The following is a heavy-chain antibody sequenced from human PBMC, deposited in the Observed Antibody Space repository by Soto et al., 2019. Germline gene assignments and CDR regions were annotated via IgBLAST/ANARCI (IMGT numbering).Heavy chain of an antibody. J-gene: IGHJ4*02. CDR2: ISGSGGST. D-gene: IGHD5-12*01. CDR3: ATYSRYDIKLSDY. Sequence: PGGSLRLSCAASGFTFSSYAMSWVRQAPGKGLEWVSAISGSGGSTYYADSVKGRFTISRDNSKNTLYLQMNSLRAEDTAVYYCATYSRYDIKLSDYWGQGTLVTVSS. V-gene: IGHV3-23*01. CDR1: GFTFSSYA.